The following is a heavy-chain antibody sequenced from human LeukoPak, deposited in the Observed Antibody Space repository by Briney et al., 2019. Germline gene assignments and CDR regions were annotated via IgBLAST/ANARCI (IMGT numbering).Heavy chain of an antibody. CDR2: ISSSTSTI. V-gene: IGHV3-48*04. D-gene: IGHD3-10*02. J-gene: IGHJ6*04. Sequence: GGSLRLSCAASGFTFSSYGMHWVRQAPGKGLEWVSYISSSTSTIYYADSVKGRFTISRDNAKNSLYLQMNSLRAEDTAVYYCAELGITMIGGVWGKGTTVTISS. CDR3: AELGITMIGGV. CDR1: GFTFSSYG.